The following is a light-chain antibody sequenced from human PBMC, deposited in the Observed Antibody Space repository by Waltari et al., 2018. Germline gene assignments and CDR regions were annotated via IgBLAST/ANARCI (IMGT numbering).Light chain of an antibody. Sequence: QSVLTQPPSASGAPGQSVTISCSGSSSNIRGNGVNWYQHLSGAAPKLLIYNNNQRTSGDTDRFSGSKSGTSASLAIPGLRSDVEVDYYCEASDDTLSCWVFGGGTRLTVL. J-gene: IGLJ3*02. CDR3: EASDDTLSCWV. V-gene: IGLV1-44*01. CDR1: SSNIRGNG. CDR2: NNN.